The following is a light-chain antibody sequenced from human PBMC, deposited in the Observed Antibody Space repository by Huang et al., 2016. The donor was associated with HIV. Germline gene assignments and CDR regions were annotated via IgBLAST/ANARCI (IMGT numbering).Light chain of an antibody. V-gene: IGKV3-15*01. Sequence: EIVMTQSPDTLSVFPGERVTLSCRASESVSSNLAWYQQKSGQAPRLLIYDASTRATGIPASFSGSGSGTEFTLTINSLLSEDFAVYYCQQYNDWPPITFGQGTRLDMK. CDR3: QQYNDWPPIT. J-gene: IGKJ5*01. CDR2: DAS. CDR1: ESVSSN.